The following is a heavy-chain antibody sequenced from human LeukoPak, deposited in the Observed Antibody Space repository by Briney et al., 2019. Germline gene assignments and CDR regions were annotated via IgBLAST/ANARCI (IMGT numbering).Heavy chain of an antibody. CDR3: ARAPYSSGWYNY. CDR1: GGSFSGYY. Sequence: SETLSLXCAVYGGSFSGYYWSWIRQPPGKGLEWIGEINHSGSTNYNPSLKSRVTISVDTSKNQFSLKLSSVTAADTAVYYCARAPYSSGWYNYWGQGTLVTVSS. D-gene: IGHD6-19*01. J-gene: IGHJ4*02. V-gene: IGHV4-34*01. CDR2: INHSGST.